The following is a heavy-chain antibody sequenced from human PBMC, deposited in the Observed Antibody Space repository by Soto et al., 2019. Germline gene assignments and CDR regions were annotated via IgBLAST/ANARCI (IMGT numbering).Heavy chain of an antibody. CDR2: INAGNGNT. J-gene: IGHJ6*02. CDR1: GYTFTSYA. D-gene: IGHD4-4*01. Sequence: ASVKVSCKASGYTFTSYAMHWVRQAPGQRLEWMGWINAGNGNTKYSQKFRGRVTITRDTSASTAYMELSSLRSEDTAVYYCARNVRYSNYYYYGMDVWGQGTTVTVSS. CDR3: ARNVRYSNYYYYGMDV. V-gene: IGHV1-3*01.